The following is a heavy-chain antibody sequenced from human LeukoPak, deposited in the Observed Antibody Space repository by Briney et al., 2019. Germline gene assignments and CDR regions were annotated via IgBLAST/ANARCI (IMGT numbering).Heavy chain of an antibody. D-gene: IGHD4-23*01. J-gene: IGHJ6*02. CDR1: GGSISSSSYY. CDR2: IYYGGST. V-gene: IGHV4-39*07. Sequence: SETLSLTCTVSGGSISSSSYYWGWIRQPPGKGLEWIGSIYYGGSTNYNPSLKSRVTISVDTSKNQFSLKLSSVTAADTAVYYCARDPSLGGTYYYGMDVWGQGTTVTVSS. CDR3: ARDPSLGGTYYYGMDV.